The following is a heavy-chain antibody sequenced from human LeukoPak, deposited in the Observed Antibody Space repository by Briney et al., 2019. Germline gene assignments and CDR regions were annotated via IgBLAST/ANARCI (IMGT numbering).Heavy chain of an antibody. CDR2: INYSGST. Sequence: SETLSLTCAVYGGSFSDYYWTWIRQPPGKGLEWIGSINYSGSTNYNPSLKSRVTISIDTSKNQFSLKLSSVTAADTAVYYCARDYFTSYYYYGMDVWGQGTTVTVSS. CDR3: ARDYFTSYYYYGMDV. J-gene: IGHJ6*02. V-gene: IGHV4-59*01. D-gene: IGHD2/OR15-2a*01. CDR1: GGSFSDYY.